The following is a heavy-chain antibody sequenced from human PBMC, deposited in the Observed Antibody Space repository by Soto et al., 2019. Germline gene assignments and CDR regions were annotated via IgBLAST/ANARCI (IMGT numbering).Heavy chain of an antibody. CDR2: ISYDGSNK. V-gene: IGHV3-30*18. J-gene: IGHJ4*02. CDR3: AKGIVPAPMGAFDY. Sequence: VQLVESGGGVVQPGRSLRLSCAASGFTFSSYGMHWVRQAPGKGLEWVAVISYDGSNKYYADSVKGRFTISRDNSKNTLYLQMNSLRAEDTAVYYCAKGIVPAPMGAFDYWGQGTLVTVSS. D-gene: IGHD2-2*01. CDR1: GFTFSSYG.